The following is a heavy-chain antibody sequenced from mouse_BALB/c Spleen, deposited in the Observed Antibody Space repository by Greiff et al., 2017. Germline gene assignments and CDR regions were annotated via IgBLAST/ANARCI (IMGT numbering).Heavy chain of an antibody. CDR2: ISNGGGST. D-gene: IGHD1-1*01. CDR3: ARQAYTTVVAPYAMDY. V-gene: IGHV5-12-2*01. Sequence: EVKLMESGGGLVQPGGSLKLSCAASGFTFSSYTMSWVRQTPEKRLEWVAYISNGGGSTYYPDTVKGRFTISRDNAKNTLYLQMSSLKSEDTAMYYCARQAYTTVVAPYAMDYWGQGTSVTVSS. CDR1: GFTFSSYT. J-gene: IGHJ4*01.